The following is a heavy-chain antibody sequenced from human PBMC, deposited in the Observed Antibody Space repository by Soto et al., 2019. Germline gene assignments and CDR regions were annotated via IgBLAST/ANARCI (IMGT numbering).Heavy chain of an antibody. V-gene: IGHV1-69*01. J-gene: IGHJ6*02. CDR1: GGTFTNYG. D-gene: IGHD3-10*01. CDR2: IISLFGTT. CDR3: AGGRARGVILPTQNFYCGMDV. Sequence: QVQLVQSGAEVKKPGSSVKVSCKASGGTFTNYGISWVRQAPGHGLEWVGGIISLFGTTNYEQKFQSRVTITADESTSTAYMELSSVRSEDTAVYYCAGGRARGVILPTQNFYCGMDVWGQGTTVTVS.